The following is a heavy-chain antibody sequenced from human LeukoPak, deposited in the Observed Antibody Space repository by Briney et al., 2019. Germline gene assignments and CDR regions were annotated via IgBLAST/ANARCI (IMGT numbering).Heavy chain of an antibody. CDR1: GFTFSSCA. Sequence: GGSLRLSCAASGFTFSSCAMHWVRQAPGKGLEWVAVISYDGSNKYYADSVKGRFTISRDNSKNTLYLQMNSLRAEDTAVYYCARDGDLYLDYWGQGTLVTVSS. CDR3: ARDGDLYLDY. V-gene: IGHV3-30-3*01. J-gene: IGHJ4*02. D-gene: IGHD3-3*01. CDR2: ISYDGSNK.